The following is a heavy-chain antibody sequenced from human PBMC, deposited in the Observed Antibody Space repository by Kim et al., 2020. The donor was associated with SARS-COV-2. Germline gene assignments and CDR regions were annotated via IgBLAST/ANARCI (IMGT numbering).Heavy chain of an antibody. J-gene: IGHJ4*02. V-gene: IGHV3-23*01. CDR1: GFTFSSYA. CDR2: IGGSGYHT. D-gene: IGHD2-15*01. Sequence: GGSLRVSCAASGFTFSSYAMNWVRQAPGKGLEWVSVIGGSGYHTYYADSVKGRFTISRDNSKNTLFLQMNSLRAEDTAIYYCAKDTGSRSFDYWGQGTLLTVSS. CDR3: AKDTGSRSFDY.